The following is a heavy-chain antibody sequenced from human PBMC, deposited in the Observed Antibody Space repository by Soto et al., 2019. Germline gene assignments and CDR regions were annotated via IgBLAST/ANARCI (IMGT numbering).Heavy chain of an antibody. CDR3: ARGDSTNCSNGVCSFFYNHDMDV. V-gene: IGHV1-2*04. D-gene: IGHD2-8*01. CDR1: GYSFTDYH. CDR2: INPKSGGT. Sequence: RXSVEVSLKASGYSFTDYHIHWVRQAPGQGLEWLGRINPKSGGTSTAQKFQGWVTMTTDTSISTASMEMTRLTSDDTAIYYCARGDSTNCSNGVCSFFYNHDMDVWGQGTTVNVS. J-gene: IGHJ6*02.